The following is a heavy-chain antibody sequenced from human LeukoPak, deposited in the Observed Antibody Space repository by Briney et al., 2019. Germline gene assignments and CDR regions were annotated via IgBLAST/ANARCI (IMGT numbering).Heavy chain of an antibody. Sequence: QTLSLSCAISGDSVSSNNGACNWIRHSPSRRLDWLGRTYYRSKWYDDYAESMKGRITISPDTSKNQFSLHVYAVTPEDTAVYYCARDVGTSGWHTFDYWGQGTLVTVSS. CDR3: ARDVGTSGWHTFDY. J-gene: IGHJ4*02. D-gene: IGHD6-19*01. CDR2: TYYRSKWYD. V-gene: IGHV6-1*01. CDR1: GDSVSSNNGA.